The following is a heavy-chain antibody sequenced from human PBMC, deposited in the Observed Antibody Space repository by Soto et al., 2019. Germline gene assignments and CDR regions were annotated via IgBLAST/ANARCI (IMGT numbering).Heavy chain of an antibody. CDR3: ARPPFGGVIAPEWGYFDY. Sequence: GGSLRLSCAASGFTFSSYGMHWVRQAPGKGLEWVAVISYDGSNKYYADSVKGRFTISRDNSKNTLYLQMNSLRAEDTAVYYCARPPFGGVIAPEWGYFDYWGQGTLVTVSS. CDR2: ISYDGSNK. J-gene: IGHJ4*02. V-gene: IGHV3-30*03. D-gene: IGHD3-16*02. CDR1: GFTFSSYG.